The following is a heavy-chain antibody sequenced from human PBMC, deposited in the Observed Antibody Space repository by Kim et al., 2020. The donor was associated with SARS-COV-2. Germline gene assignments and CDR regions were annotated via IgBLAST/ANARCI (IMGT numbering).Heavy chain of an antibody. V-gene: IGHV1-69*13. J-gene: IGHJ3*02. D-gene: IGHD5-12*01. CDR1: GGTFSSYA. CDR3: ARASGYAKELRGAFDI. Sequence: SVKVSCKASGGTFSSYAISWVRQAPGQGLEWMGGIIPIFGTANYAQKFQGRVTITADESTSTAYMELSSLRSEDTAVYYCARASGYAKELRGAFDIWGQGTMVTVSS. CDR2: IIPIFGTA.